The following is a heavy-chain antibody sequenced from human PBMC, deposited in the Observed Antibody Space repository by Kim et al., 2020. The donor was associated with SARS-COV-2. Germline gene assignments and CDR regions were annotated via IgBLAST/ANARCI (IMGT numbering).Heavy chain of an antibody. V-gene: IGHV4-34*01. Sequence: PSLKSRVTISVDTSKNQFSLKLSSVTAADTAVYYGARGRRVVTGAKAFDIWGQGTMVTVSS. CDR3: ARGRRVVTGAKAFDI. J-gene: IGHJ3*02. D-gene: IGHD2-15*01.